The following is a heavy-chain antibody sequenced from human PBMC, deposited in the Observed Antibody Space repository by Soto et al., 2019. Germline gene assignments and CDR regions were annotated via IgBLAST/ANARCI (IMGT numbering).Heavy chain of an antibody. J-gene: IGHJ6*02. Sequence: QVQLVESGGGVGQPERSLRLSCAASGFTFSSYAMHWVRQAPGKGLEWVAVISYDGSNKYYADSVKGRFTISRDNSKNTLYLQMNSLRAEDTAVYYCARDSQGLYGMDVWGQGTTVTVSS. CDR1: GFTFSSYA. CDR3: ARDSQGLYGMDV. CDR2: ISYDGSNK. V-gene: IGHV3-30-3*01.